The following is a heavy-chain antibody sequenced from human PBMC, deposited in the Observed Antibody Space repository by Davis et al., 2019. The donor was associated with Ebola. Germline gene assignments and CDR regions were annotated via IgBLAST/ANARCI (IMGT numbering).Heavy chain of an antibody. D-gene: IGHD2-15*01. Sequence: AASLKVSCNASGGTFSSYAISWVRQAPGQGLEWMGGIIPIFGTANYAQKFQGRVTITADESTSTAYMELSSLRSEDTAVYYCARGLNWDIVVVVAAQDDAFDIWGQGTMVTVSS. CDR3: ARGLNWDIVVVVAAQDDAFDI. CDR1: GGTFSSYA. V-gene: IGHV1-69*13. CDR2: IIPIFGTA. J-gene: IGHJ3*02.